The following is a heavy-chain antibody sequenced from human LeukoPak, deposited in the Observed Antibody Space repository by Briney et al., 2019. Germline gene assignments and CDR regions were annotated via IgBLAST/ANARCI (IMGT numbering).Heavy chain of an antibody. J-gene: IGHJ5*02. D-gene: IGHD2-8*01. V-gene: IGHV4-59*01. CDR1: GGSISSYY. CDR2: IYYSGST. CDR3: ARVDCTNGVCPFDP. Sequence: PSETLSLTCTVSGGSISSYYWIWVRQPPGKGLEWIGYIYYSGSTNYNPSLKSRVTISVDTSKNQFSLKLSSVTAADTAVYYCARVDCTNGVCPFDPWGQGTLVTVSS.